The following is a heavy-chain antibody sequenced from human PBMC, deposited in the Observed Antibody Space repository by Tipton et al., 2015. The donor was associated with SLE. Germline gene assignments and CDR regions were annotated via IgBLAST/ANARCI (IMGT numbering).Heavy chain of an antibody. CDR2: IKSKTDGGTT. J-gene: IGHJ3*02. CDR3: TTDSPPEGDGYNHDAFDI. D-gene: IGHD5-24*01. V-gene: IGHV3-15*01. Sequence: GSLRLSCAASGFTFSNAWMSWVRQAPGKGLEWVGRIKSKTDGGTTDYAAPVKGRFTISRDDSKNTLYLQMNSLKTEDTAVYYCTTDSPPEGDGYNHDAFDIWGQGTMVTVSS. CDR1: GFTFSNAW.